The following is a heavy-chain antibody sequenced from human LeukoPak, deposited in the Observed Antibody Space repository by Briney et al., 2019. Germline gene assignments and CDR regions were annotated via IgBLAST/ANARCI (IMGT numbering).Heavy chain of an antibody. D-gene: IGHD1-14*01. Sequence: SETLSLTCTVSGYSISSGYYWGWIRPPPGKGLEWIGSIYHSGSTYYNPSLKSRVTISVDTSKNQFSLKLSSVAAADTAVYYCARGAGRGYHFDYWGQGTLVTVSS. V-gene: IGHV4-38-2*02. CDR1: GYSISSGYY. CDR2: IYHSGST. CDR3: ARGAGRGYHFDY. J-gene: IGHJ4*02.